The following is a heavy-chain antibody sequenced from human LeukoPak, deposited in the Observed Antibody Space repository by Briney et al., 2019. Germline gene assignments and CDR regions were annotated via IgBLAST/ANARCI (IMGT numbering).Heavy chain of an antibody. CDR2: IYTSGST. CDR3: ARVSETEMATIIGVDAFDI. D-gene: IGHD5-24*01. J-gene: IGHJ3*02. CDR1: GGSISSGSYY. Sequence: SQTLSLTCTVSGGSISSGSYYWSWIRQPAGKGLEWIGRIYTSGSTNYNPSLKSRVTISVDTSKNQFSLKLSSVTAADTAVYYCARVSETEMATIIGVDAFDIWGQGTMVTASS. V-gene: IGHV4-61*02.